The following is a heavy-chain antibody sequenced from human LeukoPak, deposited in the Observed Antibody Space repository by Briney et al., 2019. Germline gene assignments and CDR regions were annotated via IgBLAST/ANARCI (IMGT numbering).Heavy chain of an antibody. CDR2: IIPILGIA. J-gene: IGHJ4*02. Sequence: SLKVSCKASGGTFSSYAISWVRQAPGQGLEWMGRIIPILGIANYAQKFQGGVTITADKSTSTAYMELSSLRSEDTAVYYCARVLGYSYGPFDYWGQGTLVTVSS. CDR1: GGTFSSYA. CDR3: ARVLGYSYGPFDY. V-gene: IGHV1-69*04. D-gene: IGHD5-18*01.